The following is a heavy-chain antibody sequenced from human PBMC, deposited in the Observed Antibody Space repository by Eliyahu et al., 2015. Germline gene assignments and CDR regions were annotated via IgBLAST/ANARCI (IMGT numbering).Heavy chain of an antibody. CDR2: ISSSSSYI. V-gene: IGHV3-21*01. J-gene: IGHJ3*02. CDR3: AREDTAMVQGGSDAFDI. CDR1: GFPFSSXS. D-gene: IGHD5-18*01. Sequence: EVQLVESGGGLVKPGGSLRLSCAASGFPFSSXSMNWVRQAPGKGLGWVSSISSSSSYIYYADSVKGRFTISRDNAKNSLYLQMNSLRAEDTAVYYCAREDTAMVQGGSDAFDIWGQGTMVTVSS.